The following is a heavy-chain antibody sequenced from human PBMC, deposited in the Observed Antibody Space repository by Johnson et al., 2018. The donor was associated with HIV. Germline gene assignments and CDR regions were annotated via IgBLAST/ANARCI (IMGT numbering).Heavy chain of an antibody. J-gene: IGHJ3*02. CDR1: GFTFSSYA. V-gene: IGHV3-30-3*01. D-gene: IGHD4-23*01. Sequence: VQLVESGGGLVQPGRSLRLSCAASGFTFSSYAMHWVRQAPGKGLEWVAVISYDGSNKYYADSVKGRFTISRDNSKNTLYLQMNSLGAEDPAVYYCARETYGGNSGAFDIWGQGTMVTVSS. CDR3: ARETYGGNSGAFDI. CDR2: ISYDGSNK.